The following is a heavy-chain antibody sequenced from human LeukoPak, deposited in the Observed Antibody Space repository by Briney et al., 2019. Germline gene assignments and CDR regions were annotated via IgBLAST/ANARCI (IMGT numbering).Heavy chain of an antibody. D-gene: IGHD6-6*01. V-gene: IGHV3-23*01. Sequence: GGSLRLSCAASGFTFSSYAMSWVRQAPGKGLEWVSAISGSGGSTYYADSVKGRFTISRDNSKNTLYLQMNSLRAEDTAVYYCARSGGAQLVLSYFDYWGQGTLVTVSS. CDR3: ARSGGAQLVLSYFDY. J-gene: IGHJ4*02. CDR2: ISGSGGST. CDR1: GFTFSSYA.